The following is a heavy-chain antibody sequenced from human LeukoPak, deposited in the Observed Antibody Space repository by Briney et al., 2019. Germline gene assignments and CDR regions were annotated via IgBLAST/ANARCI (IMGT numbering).Heavy chain of an antibody. D-gene: IGHD3-22*01. J-gene: IGHJ4*02. CDR1: GGTFSSYA. CDR3: ARADSNNVFDY. CDR2: IIPIFGTA. Sequence: SVNVSCKASGGTFSSYAISWVRQAPGQGLEWMGGIIPIFGTANYAQKFQGRVTITRDTSASTAYMELSSLRSEDTAVYYCARADSNNVFDYWGQGTLVTVSS. V-gene: IGHV1-69*05.